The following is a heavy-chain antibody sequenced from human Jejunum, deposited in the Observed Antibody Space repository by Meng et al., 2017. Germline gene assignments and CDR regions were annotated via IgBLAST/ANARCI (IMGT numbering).Heavy chain of an antibody. V-gene: IGHV4-30-4*01. CDR2: IQYSGTT. CDR3: ARGNYFSSHDY. Sequence: QVQLQQWGAGLLKPSQTLSLTCTVSGGSITSNDYYCSWIRQPPGKGLEWIGFIQYSGTTYYSPSLKSRVTISTDTSQKQCSLEVSSVTAADSAVYYCARGNYFSSHDYWGQGTLVTVSS. D-gene: IGHD4-11*01. CDR1: GGSITSNDYY. J-gene: IGHJ4*02.